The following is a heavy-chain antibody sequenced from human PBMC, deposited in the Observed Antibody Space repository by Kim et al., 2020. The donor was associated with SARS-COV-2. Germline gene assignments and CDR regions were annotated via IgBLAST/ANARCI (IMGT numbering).Heavy chain of an antibody. V-gene: IGHV4-4*07. D-gene: IGHD3-3*01. CDR2: IYTSGST. Sequence: SETLSLTCTVSGGSISSYYWSWIRQPAGKGLEWIGRIYTSGSTNYNPSLKSRVTMSVDTSKNQFSLKLSSVTAADTAVYYCARGTPYYDFWSGYSPAEYFQHWGQGNLVTASS. J-gene: IGHJ1*01. CDR1: GGSISSYY. CDR3: ARGTPYYDFWSGYSPAEYFQH.